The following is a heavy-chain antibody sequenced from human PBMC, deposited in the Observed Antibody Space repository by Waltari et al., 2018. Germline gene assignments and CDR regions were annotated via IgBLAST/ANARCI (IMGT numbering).Heavy chain of an antibody. CDR3: ARVGGNRYYYDGRGFVYYFDY. CDR1: GYTFSSYG. D-gene: IGHD3-22*01. V-gene: IGHV1-18*01. CDR2: ISVDKGHT. Sequence: QIQLIQSGPEVKKPGASVKVSCKASGYTFSSYGITWVRQAPGQGLEWMGWISVDKGHTSYAQNLQDRVTMTTDTSTSTAYMELRSPTSDDTAVYYCARVGGNRYYYDGRGFVYYFDYWGQGTLVTVSS. J-gene: IGHJ4*02.